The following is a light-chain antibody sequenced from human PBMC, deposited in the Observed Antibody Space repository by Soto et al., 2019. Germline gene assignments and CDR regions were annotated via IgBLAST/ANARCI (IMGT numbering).Light chain of an antibody. Sequence: EIVLTQSPGTLSLSPGERATLSCRASQSVSSSYLAWYQQKPGQAPRLLIYGASSRATGIPDRFSGSGSGTDFTLTIRRLEPEDFAVYYCHQYDSSPLTFGGGTKGEIK. CDR2: GAS. CDR3: HQYDSSPLT. V-gene: IGKV3-20*01. CDR1: QSVSSSY. J-gene: IGKJ4*01.